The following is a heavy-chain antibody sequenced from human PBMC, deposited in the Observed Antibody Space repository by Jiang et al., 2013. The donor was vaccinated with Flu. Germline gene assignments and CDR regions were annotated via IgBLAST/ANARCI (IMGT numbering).Heavy chain of an antibody. D-gene: IGHD6-13*01. CDR1: GYTFTDYA. Sequence: QSGSELKKPGASVKVSCKASGYTFTDYAMNWVRQAPGQGLEWMGWINTNTGNPTYAQGFTGRFVFSLDTSVSTAYLQISSLKAEDTAIYYCARGYPPIAAAELDYWGQGTLVTVSS. CDR2: INTNTGNP. J-gene: IGHJ4*02. V-gene: IGHV7-4-1*02. CDR3: ARGYPPIAAAELDY.